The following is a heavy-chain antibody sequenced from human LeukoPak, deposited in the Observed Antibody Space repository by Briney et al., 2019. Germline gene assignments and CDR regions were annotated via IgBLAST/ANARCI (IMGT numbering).Heavy chain of an antibody. CDR1: GFTVSRNY. CDR3: AREVGGGATNYFDY. D-gene: IGHD1-26*01. Sequence: PGGSLRLSFVASGFTVSRNYMSWVRQAPGKGLEWVSVIYSADSAYYADSVRGRFTISRDNSKNTLYLQMNSLRADDTAVYYCAREVGGGATNYFDYWGQGTLVTVSS. J-gene: IGHJ4*02. CDR2: IYSADSA. V-gene: IGHV3-53*01.